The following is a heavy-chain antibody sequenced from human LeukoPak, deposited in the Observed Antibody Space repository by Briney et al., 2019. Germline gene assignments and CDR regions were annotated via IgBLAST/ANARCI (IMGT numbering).Heavy chain of an antibody. CDR2: IYYSGST. Sequence: SETLSLTCTVSGVSIGTYYWSWIREPPGKGLEWIAYIYYSGSTNYNPSLKSRVTISLDTSKNQFSLRLSSVTAADTAVYYCARNTLRTRAYFDYWGQGTLVTVSS. J-gene: IGHJ4*02. D-gene: IGHD3-16*01. CDR3: ARNTLRTRAYFDY. CDR1: GVSIGTYY. V-gene: IGHV4-59*01.